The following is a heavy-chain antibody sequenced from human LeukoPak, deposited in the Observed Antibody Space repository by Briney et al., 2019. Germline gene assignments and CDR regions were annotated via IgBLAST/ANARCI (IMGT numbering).Heavy chain of an antibody. Sequence: GSLRLSCAASGFTFSSYAMHWVRQAPGKGLEWIGSIYYSGSTYYNPSLKSRVTISVDTSKNQFSLKLSSVTAADTAVYYCARGSITMIVVVTTLDAFDIWGQGTMVTVSS. D-gene: IGHD3-22*01. CDR1: GFTFSSYAMH. CDR2: IYYSGST. J-gene: IGHJ3*02. V-gene: IGHV4-59*05. CDR3: ARGSITMIVVVTTLDAFDI.